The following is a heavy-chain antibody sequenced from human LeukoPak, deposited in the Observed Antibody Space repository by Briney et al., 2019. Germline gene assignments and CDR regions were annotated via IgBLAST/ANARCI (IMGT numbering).Heavy chain of an antibody. CDR3: AREYYYDSIDYFDY. CDR1: GDSISSGSYY. D-gene: IGHD3-22*01. Sequence: SQTLSLTCTVSGDSISSGSYYWSWIRQPAGKGLEWIGRIYTSGSTNYNPSLKSRVTISVDTSKNQFSLKLSSVTAADTAVYYCAREYYYDSIDYFDYWGQGTLVTVSS. J-gene: IGHJ4*02. V-gene: IGHV4-61*02. CDR2: IYTSGST.